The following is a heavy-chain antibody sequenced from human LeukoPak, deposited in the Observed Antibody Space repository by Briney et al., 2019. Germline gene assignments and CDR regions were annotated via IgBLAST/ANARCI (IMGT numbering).Heavy chain of an antibody. CDR2: IYYSGST. V-gene: IGHV4-39*01. CDR3: ARHGVVPAVDY. CDR1: GGSISSGSYY. J-gene: IGHJ4*02. Sequence: SQTLSLTCTVSGGSISSGSYYWGWIRQPPGKGLEWIGSIYYSGSTYYNPSLKSRVTISVDTSKNQFSLKLSSVTAADTAVYYCARHGVVPAVDYWGQGTLVTVSS. D-gene: IGHD2-2*01.